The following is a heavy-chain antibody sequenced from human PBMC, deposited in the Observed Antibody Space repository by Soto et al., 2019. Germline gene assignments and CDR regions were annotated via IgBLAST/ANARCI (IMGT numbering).Heavy chain of an antibody. CDR2: ISYDGSNK. D-gene: IGHD1-26*01. V-gene: IGHV3-30-3*01. CDR1: GFTFSSYA. J-gene: IGHJ4*02. CDR3: ARASPELLFDY. Sequence: QVQLVESGGGVVQPGRSLRLSCAASGFTFSSYAMHWVRQAPGKWLEWVAVISYDGSNKYYADSVKGRFTISRDNPKNTLYLQMNSLRAECTAVYYCARASPELLFDYWGQGTLVTVSS.